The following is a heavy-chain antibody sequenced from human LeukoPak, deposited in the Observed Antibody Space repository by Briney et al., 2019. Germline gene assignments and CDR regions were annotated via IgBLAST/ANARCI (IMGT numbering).Heavy chain of an antibody. V-gene: IGHV3-23*01. CDR3: AREPLRVYYYDSSGYLDY. D-gene: IGHD3-22*01. J-gene: IGHJ4*02. CDR2: ISGSGDST. Sequence: GGSLRLSCAASGFTFSSYAMSWVRQAPGKGLEWVSAISGSGDSTYYGDSVKGRFTISRDNSKNTLYLQMNSLRAEDTAVYYCAREPLRVYYYDSSGYLDYWGQGTLVTVSS. CDR1: GFTFSSYA.